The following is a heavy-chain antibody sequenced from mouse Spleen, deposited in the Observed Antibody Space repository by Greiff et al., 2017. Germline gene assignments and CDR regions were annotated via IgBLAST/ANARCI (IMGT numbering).Heavy chain of an antibody. D-gene: IGHD2-14*01. V-gene: IGHV5-12-1*01. J-gene: IGHJ2*01. CDR3: AREGNYFDY. CDR1: GFTFSSYY. Sequence: EVQVVESGGGLVKLGGSLKLSCAASGFTFSSYYMSWVRQTPEKRLEWVATISSGGGSTYYPDSVKGRFTISRDNAKNTLYLQMSSLNSEDTAVYYCAREGNYFDYWGQGTTLTVSS. CDR2: ISSGGGST.